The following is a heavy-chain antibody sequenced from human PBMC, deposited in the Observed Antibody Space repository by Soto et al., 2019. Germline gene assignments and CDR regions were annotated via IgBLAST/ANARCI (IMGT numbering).Heavy chain of an antibody. CDR1: GAYISSGDSF. CDR3: ASLNLSFDT. V-gene: IGHV4-30-4*01. CDR2: IYSSGST. J-gene: IGHJ5*02. Sequence: SETLSLTCTVSGAYISSGDSFWSWIRQPPGKGLEWIAYIYSSGSTYYNPSLKRRVAISIDTSKNQFSLNLSSLTAADTAVYYCASLNLSFDTWGQGTLVTVSS.